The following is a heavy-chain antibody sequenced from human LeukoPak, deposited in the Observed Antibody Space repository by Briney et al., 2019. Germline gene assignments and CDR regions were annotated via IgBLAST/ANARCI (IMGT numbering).Heavy chain of an antibody. D-gene: IGHD6-13*01. V-gene: IGHV4-38-2*01. CDR2: IYYSGST. Sequence: IYYSGSTYYNPSLKSRVTISVDTSKNQFSLKLSSVTAADTAVYYCARLGSSWYVRGMDVWGQGTAVTVSS. CDR3: ARLGSSWYVRGMDV. J-gene: IGHJ6*02.